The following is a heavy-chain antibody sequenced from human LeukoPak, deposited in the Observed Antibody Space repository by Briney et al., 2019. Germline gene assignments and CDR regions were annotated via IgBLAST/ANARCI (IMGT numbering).Heavy chain of an antibody. J-gene: IGHJ3*02. CDR2: ISGSGSST. D-gene: IGHD3-10*01. Sequence: PGGSLRLSCVASGFSFSGYAIHWVRQAPGKGLDWVSAISGSGSSTYYADSVKGRFTISRDNSKNTLYLQMNSLRAEDTAVYYCAKDHSSGYPDAFDIWGQGTMVTVSS. CDR1: GFSFSGYA. CDR3: AKDHSSGYPDAFDI. V-gene: IGHV3-23*01.